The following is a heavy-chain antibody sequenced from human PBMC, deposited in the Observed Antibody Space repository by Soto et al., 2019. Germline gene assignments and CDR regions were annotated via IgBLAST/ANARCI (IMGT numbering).Heavy chain of an antibody. V-gene: IGHV3-15*07. Sequence: GGSLRLSCAASGFTFSNAWMNWVRQAPGKGLEWVGRIKSKTDGGTTDYAAPVKGRFTISRDDSKNKLYLQMNSLKTEDTAVYYFTPFFMVRGVGVDYYGMDVWGQGTTVTVSS. CDR2: IKSKTDGGTT. J-gene: IGHJ6*02. D-gene: IGHD3-10*01. CDR3: TPFFMVRGVGVDYYGMDV. CDR1: GFTFSNAW.